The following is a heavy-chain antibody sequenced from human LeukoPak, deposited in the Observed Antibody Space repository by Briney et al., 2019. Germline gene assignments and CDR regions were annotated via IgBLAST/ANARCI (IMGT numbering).Heavy chain of an antibody. CDR2: IRYDGNNK. J-gene: IGHJ5*02. CDR3: AKGDDYGANTRLPKYNWFDP. CDR1: GFTFSSYA. V-gene: IGHV3-30*02. D-gene: IGHD4-23*01. Sequence: GGSLRLSCAASGFTFSSYAMHWVRQAPGKGLEWVAFIRYDGNNKNYADSAKGRFTISRHNSKDTLYLQMNSLRAEDTAVYYCAKGDDYGANTRLPKYNWFDPWGQGTLVTVSS.